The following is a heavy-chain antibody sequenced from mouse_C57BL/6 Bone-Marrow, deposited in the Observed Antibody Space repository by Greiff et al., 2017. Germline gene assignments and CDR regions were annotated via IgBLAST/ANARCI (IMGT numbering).Heavy chain of an antibody. J-gene: IGHJ1*03. D-gene: IGHD1-1*01. Sequence: DVMLVESGGGLVQPGGSLKLSCAASGFTFSDYGMAWVRQAPRKGPEWVAFISNLAYSIYYADTVTGRFTISRENAKNTLYLEMSSLRSEDTAMYYCARTVYYYGSRYFDVWGTGTTVTVSS. CDR1: GFTFSDYG. V-gene: IGHV5-15*01. CDR2: ISNLAYSI. CDR3: ARTVYYYGSRYFDV.